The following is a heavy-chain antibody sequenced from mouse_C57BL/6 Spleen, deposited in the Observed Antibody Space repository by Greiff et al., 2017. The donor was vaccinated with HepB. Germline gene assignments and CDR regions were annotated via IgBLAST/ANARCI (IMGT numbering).Heavy chain of an antibody. CDR3: ESSGGYGHAWFAD. J-gene: IGHJ3*01. CDR2: ISYSDST. CDR1: GYSFTSDY. V-gene: IGHV3-8*01. D-gene: IGHD2-2*01. Sequence: VQLKESGPGLAKPSQTLSLSCSVSGYSFTSDYWNWIRKFPGNKLEYMGYISYSDSTYYNPSLKSRISITRDTAKTQYYLQLNSVTTEDTATYYCESSGGYGHAWFADWGKGTLVTVSA.